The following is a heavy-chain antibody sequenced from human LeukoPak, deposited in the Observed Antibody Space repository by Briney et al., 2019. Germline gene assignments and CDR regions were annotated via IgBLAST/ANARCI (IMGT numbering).Heavy chain of an antibody. J-gene: IGHJ4*02. CDR1: GGSFSGYY. V-gene: IGHV4-34*01. D-gene: IGHD3-3*01. Sequence: SETLSLTCAVYGGSFSGYYWSWIRQPPGKGLEWIGEINHSGSTNYNPSLKSRVTISVDTSKNQFSLKLSSVTAADTAVYYCARDRGRKTIFGVVIEPTASAFDYWGQGTLVTVSS. CDR3: ARDRGRKTIFGVVIEPTASAFDY. CDR2: INHSGST.